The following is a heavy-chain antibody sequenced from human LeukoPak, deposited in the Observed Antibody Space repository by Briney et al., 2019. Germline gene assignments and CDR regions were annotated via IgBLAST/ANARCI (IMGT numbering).Heavy chain of an antibody. V-gene: IGHV1-69*13. J-gene: IGHJ4*02. CDR2: IIPIFGTA. CDR3: ARGRFDYSSGTDFDY. Sequence: ASVKVSCKASGGTFSSYAISWVRQAPGQGLEWMGGIIPIFGTANYAQKFQGRVTITADESTSTAYMELSSLRSEDTAVYYCARGRFDYSSGTDFDYWGQGTLVTVSS. CDR1: GGTFSSYA. D-gene: IGHD3-10*01.